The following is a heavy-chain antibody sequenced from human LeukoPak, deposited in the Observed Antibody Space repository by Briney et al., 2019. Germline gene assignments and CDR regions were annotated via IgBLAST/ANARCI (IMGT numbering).Heavy chain of an antibody. CDR3: ARGLGSGTFPLFDY. CDR2: IKEDGSDK. V-gene: IGHV3-7*05. CDR1: GFTFSNYW. Sequence: GGSLRLSCAASGFTFSNYWMSWVRQAPGKGLEWVANIKEDGSDKYYVDSVKGRFTISRDNSKNTLYLQMNSLRAEDTAVYYCARGLGSGTFPLFDYWGQGTLVTVSS. D-gene: IGHD3-10*01. J-gene: IGHJ4*02.